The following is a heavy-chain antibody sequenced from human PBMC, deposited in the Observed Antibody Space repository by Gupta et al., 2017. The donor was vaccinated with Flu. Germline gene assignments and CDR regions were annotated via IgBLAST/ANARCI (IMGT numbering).Heavy chain of an antibody. CDR1: GFTFSSYG. V-gene: IGHV3-33*01. J-gene: IGHJ6*02. CDR3: ARDVHNVMTTVSSPYYYYGMDV. D-gene: IGHD4-4*01. Sequence: QVQLVESGGGVVQPGRSLRLSCAASGFTFSSYGMHWVRQAPGKGLEWVAVIWYDGSNKYYADSVKGRFTISRDNSKNTLYLQMNSLRAEDTAVYYCARDVHNVMTTVSSPYYYYGMDVWGQGTTVTVSS. CDR2: IWYDGSNK.